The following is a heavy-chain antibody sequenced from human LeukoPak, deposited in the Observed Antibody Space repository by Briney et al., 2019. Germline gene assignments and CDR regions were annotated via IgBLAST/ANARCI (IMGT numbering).Heavy chain of an antibody. CDR1: GFTFSSYG. J-gene: IGHJ4*02. Sequence: PGGSLRLSCAASGFTFSSYGMHWVRQAPGKGLEWVALTWYDGSNKHYADSVKGRFTISRDNSNNMVYLHMNSLRADDTAVYYCARELFGSGSCPDYWGQGTLVTVSS. CDR3: ARELFGSGSCPDY. V-gene: IGHV3-33*08. CDR2: TWYDGSNK. D-gene: IGHD3-10*01.